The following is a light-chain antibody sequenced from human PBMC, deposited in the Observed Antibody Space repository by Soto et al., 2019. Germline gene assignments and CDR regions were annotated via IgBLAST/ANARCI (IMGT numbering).Light chain of an antibody. CDR3: QQYENYWT. J-gene: IGKJ1*01. Sequence: IHMTQSPPTVSASVGDRVTITFLASQSIANWLAWYQHKPGKAPKLMIYEASSLESGVPSRFSGSGSGTEFTLTINRLQHEDFAFYYCQQYENYWTFGQGTKVDIK. V-gene: IGKV1-5*01. CDR2: EAS. CDR1: QSIANW.